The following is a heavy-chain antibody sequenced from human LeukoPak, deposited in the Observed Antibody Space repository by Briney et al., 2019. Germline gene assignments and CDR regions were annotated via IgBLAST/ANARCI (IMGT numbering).Heavy chain of an antibody. Sequence: GGSLRLSCAASGFTFSDYSINWVRQAPGKGLEWVSSINPTSTSIYYADAVKGRFIISRDNAENSLYLQLDSLRAEDTAVYYCARTVRGIVMPQNAFDVWGQGTMVTVSS. CDR2: INPTSTSI. CDR1: GFTFSDYS. D-gene: IGHD1-26*01. CDR3: ARTVRGIVMPQNAFDV. J-gene: IGHJ3*01. V-gene: IGHV3-21*01.